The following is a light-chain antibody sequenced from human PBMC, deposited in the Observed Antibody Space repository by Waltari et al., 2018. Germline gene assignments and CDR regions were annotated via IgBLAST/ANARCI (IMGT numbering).Light chain of an antibody. Sequence: QSVLTQPPSASGTPGQRVTISCSGSISNIGSNSVNWYHQVPGPAPKLFIYSNNLRPSGVPDRFSGSKSGSSASLAISGLQSEDEADYYCAAWDDSLKGVVFGGGTKLTVL. CDR2: SNN. J-gene: IGLJ2*01. V-gene: IGLV1-44*01. CDR3: AAWDDSLKGVV. CDR1: ISNIGSNS.